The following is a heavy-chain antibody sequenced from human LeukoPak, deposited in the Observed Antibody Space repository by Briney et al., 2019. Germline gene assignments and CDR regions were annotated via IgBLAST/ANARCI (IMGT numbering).Heavy chain of an antibody. V-gene: IGHV1-18*01. J-gene: IGHJ3*02. CDR1: GYTFTAYG. Sequence: ASVKVSCKASGYTFTAYGVSWVRQAPGLGLEWMGWISANNGNTNYAQKFQGRVTMTTDTSTSTVYMELRSLRSDDTAVYYCARDRSKYGSGSYLGAFDIWGQGTMVTVSS. CDR3: ARDRSKYGSGSYLGAFDI. D-gene: IGHD3-10*01. CDR2: ISANNGNT.